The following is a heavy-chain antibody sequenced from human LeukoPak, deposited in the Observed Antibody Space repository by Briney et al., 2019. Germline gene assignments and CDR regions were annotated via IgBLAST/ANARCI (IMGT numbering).Heavy chain of an antibody. CDR3: ARDTGISSSSSFDF. Sequence: SETLSLTCTVSGGSISSYYWSWIRQPPGKGLEWVGYIYYSGSVKYNPSLKSRVTMSVDTSKNQFSLKLSSVTAADAAVYYCARDTGISSSSSFDFWGQGTLVTVSS. J-gene: IGHJ4*02. V-gene: IGHV4-59*12. CDR1: GGSISSYY. D-gene: IGHD6-6*01. CDR2: IYYSGSV.